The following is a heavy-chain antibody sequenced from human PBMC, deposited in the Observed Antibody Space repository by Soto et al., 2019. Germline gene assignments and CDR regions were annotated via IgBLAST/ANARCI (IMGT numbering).Heavy chain of an antibody. V-gene: IGHV6-1*01. CDR3: AGTTSHQWYYMDV. J-gene: IGHJ6*03. Sequence: PSQTLSLTCAISGDSVSSNSAAWNWIRLSPSRGLEWLARTYYRSRWYNDYAVSVRSRITVNTDTSKNQFSLQLTSVTPEDTAVYYCAGTTSHQWYYMDVWGKGTTVTVS. CDR1: GDSVSSNSAA. D-gene: IGHD1-7*01. CDR2: TYYRSRWYN.